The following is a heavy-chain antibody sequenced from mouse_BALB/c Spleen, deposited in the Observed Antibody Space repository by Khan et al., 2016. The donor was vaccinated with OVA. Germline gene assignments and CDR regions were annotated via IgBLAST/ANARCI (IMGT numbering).Heavy chain of an antibody. CDR1: GYTFTNYW. V-gene: IGHV1S132*01. Sequence: QVQLQQPGAELVKPGASVKLSCKTSGYTFTNYWIQWIKQRPGQGLGWIGQIFPGTGTTYYNQNFKGKATLTVDTSSNTAYLPLSSLTSEDSAGDFGARGYFGNYEFVYWGQGTLVTVSP. CDR2: IFPGTGTT. D-gene: IGHD2-1*01. J-gene: IGHJ3*01. CDR3: ARGYFGNYEFVY.